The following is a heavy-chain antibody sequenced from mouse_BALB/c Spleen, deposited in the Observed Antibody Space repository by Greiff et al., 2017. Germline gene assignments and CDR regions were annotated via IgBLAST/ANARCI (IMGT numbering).Heavy chain of an antibody. D-gene: IGHD1-1*01. Sequence: QVQLQQPGAELVKPGASVKLSCKASGYTFTSYWMHWVKQRPGQGLEWIGEIDPSDSYTNYNQKFKGKATLTVDKSSSTAYMQLSSLTSEDSAVYYCARGYGSTPSPFYFDYWGQGTTLTVSS. CDR3: ARGYGSTPSPFYFDY. V-gene: IGHV1-69*02. CDR1: GYTFTSYW. CDR2: IDPSDSYT. J-gene: IGHJ2*01.